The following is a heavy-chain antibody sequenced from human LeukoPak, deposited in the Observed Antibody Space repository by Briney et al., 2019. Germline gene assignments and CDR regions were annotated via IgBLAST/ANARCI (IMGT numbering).Heavy chain of an antibody. Sequence: ASVKISCKASGYTFSSYGISWVRQAPGQGLEWMGWINAYDGNTNYAQKLQGRVTMTTDTSTSTAYMELRSLRSDDTAVYYCARVRAVAGRAVGNWFDPWGQGTLVTVSS. CDR3: ARVRAVAGRAVGNWFDP. D-gene: IGHD6-19*01. V-gene: IGHV1-18*01. CDR1: GYTFSSYG. J-gene: IGHJ5*02. CDR2: INAYDGNT.